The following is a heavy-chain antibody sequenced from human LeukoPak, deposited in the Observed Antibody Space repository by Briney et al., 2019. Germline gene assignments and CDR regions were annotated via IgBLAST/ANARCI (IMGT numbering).Heavy chain of an antibody. CDR3: TRAYGGNTHIDS. CDR2: ISYSGTT. V-gene: IGHV4-31*03. J-gene: IGHJ4*02. CDR1: GGSIRSGTYY. Sequence: SQTLSLNCSVSGGSIRSGTYYWSWIRQLPGKGLEWIGYISYSGTTYYNPSLKSRVTISVDTSKNQFSLNVSSVTAADTALYYCTRAYGGNTHIDSWGQGTLVTVSS. D-gene: IGHD4-23*01.